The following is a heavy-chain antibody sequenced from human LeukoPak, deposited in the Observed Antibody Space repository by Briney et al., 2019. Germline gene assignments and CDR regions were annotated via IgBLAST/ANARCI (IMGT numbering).Heavy chain of an antibody. Sequence: PGGSLRLSCAASGFSVSRNYMSWVRQAPGKGLEWVSLIYTSGNTYYADSVKGRFTISRNNSKNTLYLQMNSLRAEDTAVYHCASRQQLDYWYFDLWGRGTLVTVSS. V-gene: IGHV3-66*01. J-gene: IGHJ2*01. CDR2: IYTSGNT. CDR1: GFSVSRNY. D-gene: IGHD6-6*01. CDR3: ASRQQLDYWYFDL.